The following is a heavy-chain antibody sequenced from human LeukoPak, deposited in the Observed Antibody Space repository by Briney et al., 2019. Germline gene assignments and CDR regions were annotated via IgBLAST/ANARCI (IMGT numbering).Heavy chain of an antibody. D-gene: IGHD6-19*01. V-gene: IGHV3-49*04. CDR2: IRSKAYGGTT. CDR1: GFTFGDYA. Sequence: PGRSLRLSCTASGFTFGDYAMSWVRQAPGKGLEWVGFIRSKAYGGTTEYAASVKGRFTISRDDSKSIAYLQMNSLKTEDTAVYYCTRDVYSSGWRPMDAFDIWGQGTMVTVSS. J-gene: IGHJ3*02. CDR3: TRDVYSSGWRPMDAFDI.